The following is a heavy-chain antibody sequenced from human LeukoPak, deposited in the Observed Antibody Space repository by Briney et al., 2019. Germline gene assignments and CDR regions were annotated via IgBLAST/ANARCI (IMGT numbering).Heavy chain of an antibody. D-gene: IGHD1-1*01. CDR1: GYTFTSYG. CDR3: ARGRKWGTAAVDY. CDR2: ISAYNGNT. Sequence: GASXKVSCKASGYTFTSYGISWGGQAPGQGREWRGGISAYNGNTNYAQKLQGRVTMTTDTSTSTAYMELRSLRSDDTAVYYCARGRKWGTAAVDYWGQGTLVTVSS. V-gene: IGHV1-18*01. J-gene: IGHJ4*02.